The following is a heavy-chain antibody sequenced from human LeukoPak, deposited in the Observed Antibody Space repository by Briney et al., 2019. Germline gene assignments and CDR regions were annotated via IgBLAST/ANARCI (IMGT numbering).Heavy chain of an antibody. J-gene: IGHJ3*02. CDR3: PRAYRPLLWLGELLGAFDI. V-gene: IGHV4-59*01. Sequence: SETLSLTCTVSGGSISSYYSSWIRQPPGKGLEWIGYIYYSGSTNYNPSPKRRASIPVDKSNHQFSLNLNSATGKPRPGSYFPRAYRPLLWLGELLGAFDIWGEGTMVTVSS. CDR1: GGSISSYY. D-gene: IGHD3-10*01. CDR2: IYYSGST.